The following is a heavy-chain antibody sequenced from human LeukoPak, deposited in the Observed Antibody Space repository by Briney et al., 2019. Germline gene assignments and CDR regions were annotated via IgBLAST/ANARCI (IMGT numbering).Heavy chain of an antibody. J-gene: IGHJ6*02. CDR2: IKQDGSEK. CDR1: GFTFSIFW. Sequence: GGSLRLSCAASGFTFSIFWMSWVRQAPGKGLEWVANIKQDGSEKYYVDSVKGRFTISRDNAKNSLYLQMNSLRAEDTAVYYCARDLPHYYYYYGMDVWGQGTTVTVSS. CDR3: ARDLPHYYYYYGMDV. V-gene: IGHV3-7*01.